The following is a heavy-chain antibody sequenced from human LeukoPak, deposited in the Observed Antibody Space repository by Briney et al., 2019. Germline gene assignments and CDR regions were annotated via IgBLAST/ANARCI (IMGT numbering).Heavy chain of an antibody. J-gene: IGHJ4*02. V-gene: IGHV1-8*01. CDR1: GYTFTSYD. Sequence: ASVKVSCKVSGYTFTSYDINWVRQATGQGLEWMGWMNPNSGNTGYAQKFQGRVTMIRNIAISTAYMELSSLRSEDTAVYYCAVTRGYSGYDFRFNYWGQGTLVTVSS. D-gene: IGHD5-12*01. CDR2: MNPNSGNT. CDR3: AVTRGYSGYDFRFNY.